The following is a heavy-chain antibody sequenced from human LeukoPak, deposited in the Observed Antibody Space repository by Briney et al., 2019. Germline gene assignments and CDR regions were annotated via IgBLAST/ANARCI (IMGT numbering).Heavy chain of an antibody. D-gene: IGHD3-10*01. CDR1: GFTFSSYS. Sequence: PGGSLRLSCAASGFTFSSYSMNWVRQAPGKGLEWVSSISSSSSYIYYADSVKGRFTISRDDAKNSLYLQMNSLRAGDTAVYYCARDEFMYYGSGSYSFDYWGQGTLVTVSS. CDR3: ARDEFMYYGSGSYSFDY. CDR2: ISSSSSYI. V-gene: IGHV3-21*01. J-gene: IGHJ4*02.